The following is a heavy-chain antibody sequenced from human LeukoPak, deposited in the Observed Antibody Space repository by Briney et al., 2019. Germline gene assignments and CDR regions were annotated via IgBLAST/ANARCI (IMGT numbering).Heavy chain of an antibody. J-gene: IGHJ3*02. V-gene: IGHV4-39*07. CDR2: IYYSGST. D-gene: IGHD1-26*01. CDR3: ARGANPEGSYAVAGYDAFDI. Sequence: PSETLSLTCTVSGGSISSSSYYWGWIRQPPGKGLEWIGSIYYSGSTYYNPSLKSRVTISVDTSKNQFSLQLNSVTPEDTAVYYCARGANPEGSYAVAGYDAFDIWGQGTMVTVSS. CDR1: GGSISSSSYY.